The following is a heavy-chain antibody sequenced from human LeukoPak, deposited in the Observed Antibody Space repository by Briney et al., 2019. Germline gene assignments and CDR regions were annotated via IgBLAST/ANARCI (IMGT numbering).Heavy chain of an antibody. CDR2: INDSGGST. CDR1: GLTFSNYA. D-gene: IGHD3-10*01. V-gene: IGHV3-23*01. CDR3: VKGFVHPTYYFDY. J-gene: IGHJ4*02. Sequence: GGSLRLSCAASGLTFSNYAMNWVRQAPGNGLEWVSTINDSGGSTYYADSVRGRFTISRDNSENTLYLQLNSLRADDTAVYFCVKGFVHPTYYFDYWGQGTLVTVSS.